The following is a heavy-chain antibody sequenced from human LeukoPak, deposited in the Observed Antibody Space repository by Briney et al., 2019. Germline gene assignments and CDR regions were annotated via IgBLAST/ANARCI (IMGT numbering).Heavy chain of an antibody. D-gene: IGHD6-6*01. CDR2: INSDGSEG. V-gene: IGHV3-7*03. CDR1: GFTFSGFW. CDR3: ARSSYSSSSSV. Sequence: GGSLRLSCAVSGFTFSGFWMSWSRQAPGKGLEWVASINSDGSEGYYADVVKGRFTISRDNAKNSLYLQINSLRAEDTAVYCCARSSYSSSSSVWGQGTMVTVS. J-gene: IGHJ3*01.